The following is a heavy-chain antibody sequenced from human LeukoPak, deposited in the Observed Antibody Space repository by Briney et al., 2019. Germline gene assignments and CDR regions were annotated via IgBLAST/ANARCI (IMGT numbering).Heavy chain of an antibody. Sequence: ASVKVSCKASGYNFAGYYIHWVRQAPGQGLEWMGRINPRDGETNFAQKFQGRVTMTRDTSISTAYMELRSLRSDDAAVYYCARAGSGSSRFFDSWGQGTLVTVSS. J-gene: IGHJ4*02. CDR1: GYNFAGYY. D-gene: IGHD1-26*01. V-gene: IGHV1-2*06. CDR2: INPRDGET. CDR3: ARAGSGSSRFFDS.